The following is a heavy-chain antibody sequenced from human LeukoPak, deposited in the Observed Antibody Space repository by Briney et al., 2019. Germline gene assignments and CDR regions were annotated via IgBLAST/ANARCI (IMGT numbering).Heavy chain of an antibody. CDR1: GLAFSTYS. V-gene: IGHV3-48*02. CDR2: ITSSSRTI. CDR3: ARGGDGAPFYPDY. D-gene: IGHD4/OR15-4a*01. J-gene: IGHJ4*02. Sequence: GGSLRLSCAASGLAFSTYSMNWVRQAPGKGLEWVSYITSSSRTIYYADSVKGRFTISRDNAKNSLFLQMNSLRDEDTAVYSCARGGDGAPFYPDYWGQGTLVTVSS.